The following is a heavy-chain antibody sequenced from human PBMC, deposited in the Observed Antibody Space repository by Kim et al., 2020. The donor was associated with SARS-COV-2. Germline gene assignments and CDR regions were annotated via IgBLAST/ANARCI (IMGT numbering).Heavy chain of an antibody. CDR3: ARELEQRHSNWFDP. V-gene: IGHV3-53*01. Sequence: GGSLRLSCAASGFTVSSNYMSWVRQAPGKGLEWVSVIYSGGSTYYADSVKGRFTISRDNSKNTLYLQMNSLRAEDTAVYYCARELEQRHSNWFDPWGQGTLVTVSS. CDR2: IYSGGST. CDR1: GFTVSSNY. J-gene: IGHJ5*02. D-gene: IGHD6-25*01.